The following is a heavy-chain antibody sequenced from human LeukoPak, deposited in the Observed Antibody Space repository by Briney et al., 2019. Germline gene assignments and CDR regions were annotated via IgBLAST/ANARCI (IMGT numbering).Heavy chain of an antibody. V-gene: IGHV1-18*01. CDR2: VSGYNSDT. Sequence: ASVKVSCKASGYTFTSYGITWVRQAPGQGLEWTGWVSGYNSDTNYAQKFQGRVTMTTDTSTSTAYMELRSLRSDDTAVYYCARGRYCSGGSCYSGAFDFWGQGTMVTVSS. J-gene: IGHJ3*01. D-gene: IGHD2-15*01. CDR1: GYTFTSYG. CDR3: ARGRYCSGGSCYSGAFDF.